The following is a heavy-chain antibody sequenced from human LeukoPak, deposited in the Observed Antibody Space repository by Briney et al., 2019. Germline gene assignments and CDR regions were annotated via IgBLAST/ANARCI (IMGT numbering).Heavy chain of an antibody. CDR2: IYYSGST. CDR3: ARNRVATSDY. Sequence: SETLSLTCTVSGGSISSFYWSWIRQPPGKGLECIGYIYYSGSTNYNPSLKSRVTISVDKSKNQFSLKLSSVTAADTAVYYCARNRVATSDYWGQGTLVTVSS. J-gene: IGHJ4*02. V-gene: IGHV4-59*12. CDR1: GGSISSFY. D-gene: IGHD3-10*01.